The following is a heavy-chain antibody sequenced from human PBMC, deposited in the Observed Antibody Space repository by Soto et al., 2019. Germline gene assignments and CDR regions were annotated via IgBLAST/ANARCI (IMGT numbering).Heavy chain of an antibody. Sequence: PGGSLRLSCAASGFTFSSYAMSWVRQAPGKGLEWVSAISGSGGSTYYADSVKGRFTISRDNSKNTLYLQMNSLRAEDTAVYYCAKGRGYYDSSGYYSAGAFDIWGQGTTVTVSS. D-gene: IGHD3-22*01. CDR1: GFTFSSYA. CDR3: AKGRGYYDSSGYYSAGAFDI. CDR2: ISGSGGST. V-gene: IGHV3-23*01. J-gene: IGHJ3*02.